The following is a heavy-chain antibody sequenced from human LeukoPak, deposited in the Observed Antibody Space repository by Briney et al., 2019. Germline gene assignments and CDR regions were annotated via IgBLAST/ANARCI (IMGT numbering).Heavy chain of an antibody. CDR1: GGSISSSSYY. J-gene: IGHJ3*02. CDR2: IYYSGST. D-gene: IGHD3-9*01. CDR3: ASILTIFPSACAFDI. Sequence: SETLSLTCTVSGGSISSSSYYWGWIRQPPGKGLEWIGSIYYSGSTYYSPSLKSRVTISVDTSKNQFSLKLSSVTAADTAVYYCASILTIFPSACAFDIWGQGTMVTVSS. V-gene: IGHV4-39*01.